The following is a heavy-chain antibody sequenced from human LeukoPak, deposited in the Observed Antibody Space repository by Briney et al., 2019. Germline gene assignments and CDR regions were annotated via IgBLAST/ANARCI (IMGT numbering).Heavy chain of an antibody. J-gene: IGHJ6*03. CDR3: ARRREILGGYYYYYYMDV. Sequence: GASVKVSCKASGYTFTSYDINWVRQATGQGLEWMGWMNPNSGNTGYAQKFQGRVTMTRNTSISTAYMELSSLRSEDTAVYYCARRREILGGYYYYYYMDVWGKGTTVTVSS. CDR2: MNPNSGNT. CDR1: GYTFTSYD. V-gene: IGHV1-8*01. D-gene: IGHD3-16*01.